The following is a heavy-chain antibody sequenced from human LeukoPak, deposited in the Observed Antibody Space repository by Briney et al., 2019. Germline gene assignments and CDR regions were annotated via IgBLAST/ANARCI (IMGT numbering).Heavy chain of an antibody. V-gene: IGHV3-30*18. D-gene: IGHD3-22*01. CDR1: GFTFSSYG. CDR2: ISYDGSNK. CDR3: AKDIGSGDIVVVITPDY. Sequence: GGSLRLSCAASGFTFSSYGMHWVRQAPGKGLEWVAVISYDGSNKYYADSVKGRFTISRDNSKNTLYLQMNSLRAEDTAVYYYAKDIGSGDIVVVITPDYWGQGTLVTVSS. J-gene: IGHJ4*02.